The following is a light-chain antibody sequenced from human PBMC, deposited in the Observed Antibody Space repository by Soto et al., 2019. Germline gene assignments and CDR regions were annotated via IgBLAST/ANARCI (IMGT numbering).Light chain of an antibody. CDR3: QQSYNTPLT. CDR2: AAS. CDR1: QNIRSF. J-gene: IGKJ4*01. Sequence: DIQMTQSPSSLPASVGDRVTITCRASQNIRSFLNWYQQKPGKAPKLLLYAASSLQSGVPSRFSGSGSGTDFTLTISSLQFEDFATYYCQQSYNTPLTFGGGTQGGYQ. V-gene: IGKV1-39*01.